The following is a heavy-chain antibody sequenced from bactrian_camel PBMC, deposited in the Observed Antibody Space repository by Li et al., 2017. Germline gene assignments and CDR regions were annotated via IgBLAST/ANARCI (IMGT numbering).Heavy chain of an antibody. V-gene: IGHV3S1*01. Sequence: HVQLVESGGGSVQAGGSLRLTCVISGDSFSRNCKGWFRQAPGKEREGVATTYIGGGASYYADSVKGRFTISRDNAKNTLYLQLNSLKTEDTAMYYCAKDSWYGNSWYLLYWGQGTQVTVS. D-gene: IGHD6*01. CDR3: AKDSWYGNSWYLLY. CDR1: GDSFSRNC. J-gene: IGHJ4*01. CDR2: TYIGGGAS.